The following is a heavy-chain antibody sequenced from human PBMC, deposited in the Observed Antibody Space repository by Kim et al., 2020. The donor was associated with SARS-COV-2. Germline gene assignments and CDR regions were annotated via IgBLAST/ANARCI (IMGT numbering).Heavy chain of an antibody. V-gene: IGHV3-7*03. CDR3: ARARGVGASGFDN. J-gene: IGHJ4*02. Sequence: YVDPVKGRFTISRDNAKKSLYLQMNTLRVQDAAVYYCARARGVGASGFDNWGQGALVTVSS. D-gene: IGHD1-26*01.